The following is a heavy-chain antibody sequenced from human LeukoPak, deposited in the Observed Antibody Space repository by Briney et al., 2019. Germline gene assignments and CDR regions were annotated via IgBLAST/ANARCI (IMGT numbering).Heavy chain of an antibody. CDR3: AGPHSLGGSFYVFDY. CDR1: GYTFTIYN. J-gene: IGHJ4*02. CDR2: VSTYNGNT. V-gene: IGHV1-18*01. Sequence: ASVKVSCKTSGYTFTIYNIAWVRQAPGQGLEWVGWVSTYNGNTDYAQTVQGRVAMTTDTSTNTAYMDLRSLRPDDTAVYYCAGPHSLGGSFYVFDYWGQGTLITVSS. D-gene: IGHD1-26*01.